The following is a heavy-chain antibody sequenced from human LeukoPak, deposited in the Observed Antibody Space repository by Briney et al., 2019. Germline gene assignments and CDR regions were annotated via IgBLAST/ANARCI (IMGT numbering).Heavy chain of an antibody. CDR3: VRVKRSSTTSFDAFDV. J-gene: IGHJ3*01. CDR1: GFTFSDFS. CDR2: ITSGGTYI. Sequence: GGSLRLSCAASGFTFSDFSMNWVRQAPGKGLEWVSSITSGGTYIYYADSVTGRFTIDRDNAKNSLYLQMNSLTVEDTAVYYCVRVKRSSTTSFDAFDVWGQGTVVSVSS. D-gene: IGHD2-2*01. V-gene: IGHV3-21*01.